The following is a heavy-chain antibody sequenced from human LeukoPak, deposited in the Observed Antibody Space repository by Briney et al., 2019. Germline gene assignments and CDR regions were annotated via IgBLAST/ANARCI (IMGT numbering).Heavy chain of an antibody. D-gene: IGHD5-18*01. CDR3: ARDRQEYSYGTGYFDY. CDR1: GFTFSSYA. Sequence: PGGSLRLSCAASGFTFSSYAMSWVRQAPGKGLEWVSAISGSGGSTYYADSVKGRFTISRDNSKNTLYLQMNSLRAEDTAVYYCARDRQEYSYGTGYFDYWGQGTLVTVSS. CDR2: ISGSGGST. J-gene: IGHJ4*02. V-gene: IGHV3-23*01.